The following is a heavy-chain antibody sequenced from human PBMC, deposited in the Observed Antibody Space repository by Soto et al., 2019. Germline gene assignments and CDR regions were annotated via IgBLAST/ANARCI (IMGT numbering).Heavy chain of an antibody. V-gene: IGHV4-59*11. J-gene: IGHJ4*02. CDR3: ARGGLPAAAPPDY. CDR1: GGSTSPHY. CDR2: VYYSGST. Sequence: SETLSLTCSASGGSTSPHYWPWFRQPPGKGLEWIGYVYYSGSTYYNPSLKSRVTISVDTSKNQFSLKLSSVTAADTAVYYCARGGLPAAAPPDYWGQGTLVTVS. D-gene: IGHD6-13*01.